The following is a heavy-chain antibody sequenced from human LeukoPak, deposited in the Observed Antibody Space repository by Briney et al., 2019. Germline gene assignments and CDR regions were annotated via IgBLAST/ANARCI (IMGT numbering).Heavy chain of an antibody. CDR3: ARGQDYYGSGSPL. CDR1: GGTFSSYA. Sequence: ASVKVSCKAPGGTFSSYAISWVRQAPGQGLEWMGWMNPNSGNTGYAQKFQGRVTMTRNTSISTAYMELSSLRSEDTAVYYCARGQDYYGSGSPLWGQGTLVTVSS. CDR2: MNPNSGNT. D-gene: IGHD3-10*01. J-gene: IGHJ4*02. V-gene: IGHV1-8*02.